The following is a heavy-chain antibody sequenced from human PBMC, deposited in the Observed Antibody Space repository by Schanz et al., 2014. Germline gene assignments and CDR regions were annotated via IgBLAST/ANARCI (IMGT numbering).Heavy chain of an antibody. CDR3: ARDRRNADLDY. D-gene: IGHD1-1*01. Sequence: EVQLVESGGGLVKPGGSLRLSCAASRFTVTNAWMSWVRQAPGKGLEWISYITYNGGTIYYADSVKGRFTISRDNAKNSLYLEMNSLRAEDTALYYCARDRRNADLDYWGQGTLVTVSS. CDR2: ITYNGGTI. J-gene: IGHJ4*02. CDR1: RFTVTNAW. V-gene: IGHV3-48*01.